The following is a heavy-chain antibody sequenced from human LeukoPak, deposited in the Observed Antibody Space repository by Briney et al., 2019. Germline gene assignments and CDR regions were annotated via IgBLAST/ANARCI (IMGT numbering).Heavy chain of an antibody. CDR1: GFTFDDYG. V-gene: IGHV3-20*01. J-gene: IGHJ3*02. CDR2: INWNGGST. CDR3: ARAGGTYYYDSSGYANDAFDI. Sequence: GGSLRLSCAASGFTFDDYGMSWVRQAPGKGLGWVSGINWNGGSTGYADSVKGRFTISRDNAKNSLYLQMNSLRAEDTALYHCARAGGTYYYDSSGYANDAFDIWGQGTMVTVSS. D-gene: IGHD3-22*01.